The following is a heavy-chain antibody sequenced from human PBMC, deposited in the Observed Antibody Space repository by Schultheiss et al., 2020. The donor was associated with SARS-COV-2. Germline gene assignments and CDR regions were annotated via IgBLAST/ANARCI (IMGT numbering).Heavy chain of an antibody. J-gene: IGHJ4*02. CDR3: ARSSSWPGGDV. CDR2: IYYSGST. D-gene: IGHD6-13*01. V-gene: IGHV4-59*12. Sequence: SETLSLTCTVSGGSISSYYWSWIRQPAGKGLEWIGYIYYSGSTNYNPSLKSRVTISVDTSKNQFSLKLSSVTAADTAVYYCARSSSWPGGDVWGQGTLVTVSS. CDR1: GGSISSYY.